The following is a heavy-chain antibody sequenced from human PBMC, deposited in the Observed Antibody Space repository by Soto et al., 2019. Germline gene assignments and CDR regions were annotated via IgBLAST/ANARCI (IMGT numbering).Heavy chain of an antibody. CDR2: INHTGGT. J-gene: IGHJ5*02. CDR1: GGSVNGYY. CDR3: ATRITVFGLLIPPFDP. Sequence: SETLSLTCAVYGGSVNGYYWNWIRQPPGKGLEWIGEINHTGGTHYNTSLKSRVTMSVDTSKNQFYLRLSSVTAADTAIYYCATRITVFGLLIPPFDPWGQGTQVIVSS. D-gene: IGHD3-3*01. V-gene: IGHV4-34*10.